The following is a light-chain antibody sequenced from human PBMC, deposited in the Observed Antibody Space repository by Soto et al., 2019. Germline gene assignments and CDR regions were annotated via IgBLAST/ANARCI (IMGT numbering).Light chain of an antibody. CDR2: DVS. CDR1: SSDVGGYKY. J-gene: IGLJ2*01. CDR3: SSYTSSSTVV. Sequence: QSVLTQPASVSGSPGQSITISCTGTSSDVGGYKYVSWYQQHPGKSPQLMIYDVSNRPSGVSNRFSGSKSGNTASLTISGLQAEDEADYYCSSYTSSSTVVFGGGTKVTVL. V-gene: IGLV2-14*01.